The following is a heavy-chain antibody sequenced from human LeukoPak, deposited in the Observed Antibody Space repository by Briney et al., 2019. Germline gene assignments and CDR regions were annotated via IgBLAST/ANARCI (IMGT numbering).Heavy chain of an antibody. CDR2: ISRSGGTT. Sequence: GGFLRLSCAASGFAFNTYLMSWVRQAPGQGLEWVSSISRSGGTTYYASSVRGRFTISRDNSKSTLYLQMTDLRPEDTAIYYCANFFGYWGQGTLVAVSS. D-gene: IGHD3-10*01. J-gene: IGHJ4*02. V-gene: IGHV3-23*01. CDR3: ANFFGY. CDR1: GFAFNTYL.